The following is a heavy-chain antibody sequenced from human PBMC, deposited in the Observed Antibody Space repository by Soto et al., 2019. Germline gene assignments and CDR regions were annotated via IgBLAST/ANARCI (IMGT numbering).Heavy chain of an antibody. CDR1: GFTFSNYA. Sequence: EVQLLESGGGLVQPGGSLRLSCAASGFTFSNYAMTWVRQAPGKGLEWVSTISGSGDNTYYADSVRGRFTISRDNSKNTLHQQMNSLRADDTAVYYCAKRPLAARHTDYWCQGTLVTVSS. V-gene: IGHV3-23*01. CDR3: AKRPLAARHTDY. J-gene: IGHJ4*02. CDR2: ISGSGDNT. D-gene: IGHD6-6*01.